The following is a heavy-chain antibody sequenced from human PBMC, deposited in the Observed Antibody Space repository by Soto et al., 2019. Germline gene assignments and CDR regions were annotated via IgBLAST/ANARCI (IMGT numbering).Heavy chain of an antibody. CDR3: ARENWDSGSPQAFDH. D-gene: IGHD6-6*01. V-gene: IGHV4-59*01. Sequence: SETLSLTCTVSRGSISSYYWSWIRQPPGKGLEWIGYGYYRGSTSYNPSLESRVTISVDTSKNQFSLRLSSVTAADTAVYYCARENWDSGSPQAFDHWGQGALVTVSS. CDR1: RGSISSYY. J-gene: IGHJ4*02. CDR2: GYYRGST.